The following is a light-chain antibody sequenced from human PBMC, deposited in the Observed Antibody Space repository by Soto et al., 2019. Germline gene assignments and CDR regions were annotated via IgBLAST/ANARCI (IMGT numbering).Light chain of an antibody. CDR3: QQYNNWPRT. V-gene: IGKV3-15*01. Sequence: EIVMTQSLATLSVSPGDRATLSCRASQSVSTNLAWYQQKPGQAPRLLIYGAYTRATGIPARFSGSGSGTEFTPTISSLQSEDFALYYCQQYNNWPRTFGQGTKVDIK. J-gene: IGKJ1*01. CDR2: GAY. CDR1: QSVSTN.